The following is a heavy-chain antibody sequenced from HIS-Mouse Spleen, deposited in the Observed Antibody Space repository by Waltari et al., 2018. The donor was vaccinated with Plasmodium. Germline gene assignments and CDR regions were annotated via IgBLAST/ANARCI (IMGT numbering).Heavy chain of an antibody. J-gene: IGHJ2*01. D-gene: IGHD3-10*01. Sequence: QVQLQQWGAGLLKPSETLSLTCAVYGGSFSGYYWSWIRQPPGKGLEWIGEIQHSVSTNYNPSLKSRVTISVDTSKNQFSLKLSSVTAADTAVYYCARGRVLGTSSGYFDLWGRGTLVTVSS. CDR3: ARGRVLGTSSGYFDL. CDR1: GGSFSGYY. V-gene: IGHV4-34*01. CDR2: IQHSVST.